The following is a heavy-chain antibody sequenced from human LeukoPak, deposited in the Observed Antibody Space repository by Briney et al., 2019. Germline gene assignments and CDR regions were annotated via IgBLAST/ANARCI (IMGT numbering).Heavy chain of an antibody. D-gene: IGHD5-18*01. Sequence: ASVKVSCKASGYTFTSYDINWVRQATVQGIEWMGWMNPNSGNTGYAQKFQGIVTITRNTSISTAYMELSSLRSEDTAVYYCARGLTAMDFDYWGQGTLVTVSS. J-gene: IGHJ4*02. CDR2: MNPNSGNT. CDR1: GYTFTSYD. V-gene: IGHV1-8*03. CDR3: ARGLTAMDFDY.